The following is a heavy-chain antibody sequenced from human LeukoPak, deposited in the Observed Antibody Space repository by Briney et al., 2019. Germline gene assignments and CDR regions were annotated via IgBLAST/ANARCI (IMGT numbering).Heavy chain of an antibody. Sequence: PGGSLRLSCAASGFTFSSYWMSWVRQAPGKGLEWVANIKQDGTEKNYVDSVKGRFTISRDNSKNTLYLQMNSLRAEDTAVYYCARGIRGSTSCYGYWGQGTLVTVSS. CDR2: IKQDGTEK. D-gene: IGHD2-2*01. CDR3: ARGIRGSTSCYGY. J-gene: IGHJ4*02. V-gene: IGHV3-7*01. CDR1: GFTFSSYW.